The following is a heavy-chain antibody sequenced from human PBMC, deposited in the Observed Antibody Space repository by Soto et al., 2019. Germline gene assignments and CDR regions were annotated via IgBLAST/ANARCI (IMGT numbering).Heavy chain of an antibody. CDR3: AHCSSSWSILNWFDP. D-gene: IGHD6-13*01. CDR1: GFSLSTSGVG. CDR2: IYWDDDK. V-gene: IGHV2-5*02. Sequence: SGPTPVNPTQTLTLTCTFSGFSLSTSGVGVGWIRQPPGKALEWLALIYWDDDKRYSPSLKSRLTITKDTSINQVVLTMTNMDPVDTATYYCAHCSSSWSILNWFDPWGQGTLVTVSS. J-gene: IGHJ5*02.